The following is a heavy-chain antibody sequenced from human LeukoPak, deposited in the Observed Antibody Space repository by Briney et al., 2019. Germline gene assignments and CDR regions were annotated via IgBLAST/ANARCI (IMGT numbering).Heavy chain of an antibody. CDR1: GYTFTGYY. CDR3: ASWRLVGATVFYGMDV. V-gene: IGHV1-24*01. D-gene: IGHD1-26*01. CDR2: FDPEDGET. Sequence: ASVKVSCKASGYTFTGYYMHWVRQAPGKGLEWMGGFDPEDGETIYAQKFQGRVTMTEDTSTDTAYMELSSLRSEDTAVYYCASWRLVGATVFYGMDVWGQGTTVTVSS. J-gene: IGHJ6*02.